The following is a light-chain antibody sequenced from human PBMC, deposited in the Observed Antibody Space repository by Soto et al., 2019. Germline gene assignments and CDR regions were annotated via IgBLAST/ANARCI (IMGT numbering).Light chain of an antibody. CDR2: EVN. J-gene: IGLJ3*02. V-gene: IGLV2-14*01. CDR1: SSDVGGYGY. Sequence: QSALTQPASVSGSPGQSITISCTGTSSDVGGYGYVSWYQHHPGKAPKLIIYEVNNRPSGVSHRFSGSKSGNTASLTISGLHAEDEADYYCSSYSASSTLMFGGGTKLTVL. CDR3: SSYSASSTLM.